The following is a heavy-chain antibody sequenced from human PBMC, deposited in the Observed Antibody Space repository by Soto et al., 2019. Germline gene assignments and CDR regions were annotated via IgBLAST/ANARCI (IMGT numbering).Heavy chain of an antibody. CDR1: GGSFSGHS. CDR3: SARAYAANGYYRFDH. Sequence: SETLSLTCAVYGGSFSGHSWHWIRQSPRKGMEWFWDINHRRRGNYRPSLKSRVTISLNTSQNQFSLTLSAVTAADTAMYYCSARAYAANGYYRFDHWGQGTLVTVSS. V-gene: IGHV4-34*01. CDR2: INHRRRG. D-gene: IGHD3-3*01. J-gene: IGHJ5*01.